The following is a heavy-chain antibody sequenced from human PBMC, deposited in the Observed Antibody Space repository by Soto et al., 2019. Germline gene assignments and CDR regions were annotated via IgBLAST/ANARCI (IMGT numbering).Heavy chain of an antibody. CDR3: ARAAGQWLVRPIPYYFDY. J-gene: IGHJ4*02. D-gene: IGHD6-19*01. CDR2: ISSSSSTI. CDR1: GFTFSSYS. V-gene: IGHV3-48*01. Sequence: VQLVESGGGLVQPGGSLRLSCAASGFTFSSYSMNWVRQAPGKGLEWVSYISSSSSTIYYADSVKGRFTISRDNAKNSLYLQMNSLRAEDTAVYYCARAAGQWLVRPIPYYFDYWGQGTLVTVSS.